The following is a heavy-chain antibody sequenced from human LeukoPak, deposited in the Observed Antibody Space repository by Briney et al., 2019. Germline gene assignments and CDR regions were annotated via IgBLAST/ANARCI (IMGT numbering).Heavy chain of an antibody. V-gene: IGHV5-51*01. D-gene: IGHD2-8*01. CDR3: ARHPRGYCTNGVCYASDY. CDR1: GYPFSTYW. CDR2: IYPGESGT. J-gene: IGHJ4*02. Sequence: GESLKISCQGSGYPFSTYWIGWVRQMPGKGLEWMGIIYPGESGTRYSPSFQGQVTMSADKSINTAYLQWSSLKASDTAMYYCARHPRGYCTNGVCYASDYWGQGTLVTVSS.